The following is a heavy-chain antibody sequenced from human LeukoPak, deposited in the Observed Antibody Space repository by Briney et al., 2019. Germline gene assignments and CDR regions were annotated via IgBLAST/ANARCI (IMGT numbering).Heavy chain of an antibody. CDR2: ISCDGSNK. CDR1: GFTFSSYG. Sequence: GGSLRLSCAASGFTFSSYGMHWVRQAPGKGLEWVAVISCDGSNKYYADSVKGRFTISRGNSKNMLYLQMNSLRAEDTAVYYCAKEGEGYLDYWGQGTLVTVSS. CDR3: AKEGEGYLDY. D-gene: IGHD2-21*01. V-gene: IGHV3-30*18. J-gene: IGHJ4*02.